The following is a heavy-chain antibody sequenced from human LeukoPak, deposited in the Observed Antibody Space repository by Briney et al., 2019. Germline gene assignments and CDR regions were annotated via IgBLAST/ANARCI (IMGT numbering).Heavy chain of an antibody. D-gene: IGHD3-3*01. CDR2: VNHSGST. Sequence: SETLSLTCAVYGGSFSGYYWSWIRQPPGKRLEWIGEVNHSGSTNYNPSLKSRVTISVDTSKNQFSLKLSSVTAADTAVYYCARGITIFGVVPVLYYYYYMDVWGKGTTVTVSS. CDR3: ARGITIFGVVPVLYYYYYMDV. J-gene: IGHJ6*03. CDR1: GGSFSGYY. V-gene: IGHV4-34*01.